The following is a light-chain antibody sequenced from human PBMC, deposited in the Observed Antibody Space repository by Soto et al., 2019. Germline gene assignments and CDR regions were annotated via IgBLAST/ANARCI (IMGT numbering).Light chain of an antibody. CDR2: DVS. CDR1: QDIRGA. J-gene: IGKJ5*01. Sequence: AIQVTQSPSSLSASVGDRVTITCRASQDIRGALAWYQQKPGKAPKLLIYDVSTVQSGVPSRFSGRGSGTEFTLTITSLQHEDFATYYCQQFNIYPITFGQGTRLDI. V-gene: IGKV1-13*02. CDR3: QQFNIYPIT.